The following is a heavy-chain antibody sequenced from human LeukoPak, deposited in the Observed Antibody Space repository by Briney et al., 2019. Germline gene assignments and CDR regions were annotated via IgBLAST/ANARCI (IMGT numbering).Heavy chain of an antibody. CDR3: TKGRYYDYVWGGS. Sequence: PGGSLRLSCTTSGFTFGDYAISWFRQAPGKGLEWVCLIRSRLYGGTTEYAASVIGRFTISRDDSKSIAYLQMNSLKTEDTAVYYCTKGRYYDYVWGGSWGQGTLVTVSS. CDR1: GFTFGDYA. J-gene: IGHJ5*02. D-gene: IGHD3-16*01. CDR2: IRSRLYGGTT. V-gene: IGHV3-49*03.